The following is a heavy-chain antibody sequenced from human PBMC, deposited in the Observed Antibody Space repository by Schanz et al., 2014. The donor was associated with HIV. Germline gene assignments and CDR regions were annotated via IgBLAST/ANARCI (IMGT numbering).Heavy chain of an antibody. D-gene: IGHD5-18*01. CDR1: GFTFSAYG. CDR2: ISYDGSVK. J-gene: IGHJ6*02. V-gene: IGHV3-30*18. CDR3: AKDRGVETGMVTNYYYGMDV. Sequence: QVQLVDSGGGVVQPGRSLRLSCAASGFTFSAYGMHWVRQAPGKGLEWVAFISYDGSVKSYGDSVKGRFTVSRDDSKNTVYVQMDSLTAEDTALYFCAKDRGVETGMVTNYYYGMDVWGQGTTVTVSS.